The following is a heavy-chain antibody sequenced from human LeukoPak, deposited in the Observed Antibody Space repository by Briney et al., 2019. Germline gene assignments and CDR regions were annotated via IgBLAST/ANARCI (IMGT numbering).Heavy chain of an antibody. Sequence: GGSLRLSCAASGFTFSSYAMSWVRQAPGQELEWVSAISGSGGSTYYADSVKGRFTISTDNSKNTLYLQMNSLRAADTAVYYCAKTRAVRRQGFDYWGQGTLVTVSS. CDR2: ISGSGGST. J-gene: IGHJ4*02. D-gene: IGHD4-17*01. V-gene: IGHV3-23*01. CDR1: GFTFSSYA. CDR3: AKTRAVRRQGFDY.